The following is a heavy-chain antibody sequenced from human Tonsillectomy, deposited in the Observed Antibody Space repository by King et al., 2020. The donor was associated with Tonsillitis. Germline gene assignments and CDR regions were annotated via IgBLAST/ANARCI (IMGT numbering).Heavy chain of an antibody. CDR3: ARVPASGWYADY. Sequence: VQLVESGGGFIQPGGSLRLSCAASGFTFSSYEMNWVRQAPGKGLEWVSYISTSGSTIYYADSVKGRFTISRDNAKSSLYLQMNSLRVEDKAVYYCARVPASGWYADYWGQGTLVTVSS. D-gene: IGHD6-19*01. V-gene: IGHV3-48*03. CDR2: ISTSGSTI. J-gene: IGHJ4*02. CDR1: GFTFSSYE.